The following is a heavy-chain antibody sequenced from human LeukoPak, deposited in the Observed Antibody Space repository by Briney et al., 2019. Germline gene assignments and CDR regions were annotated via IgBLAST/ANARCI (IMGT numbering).Heavy chain of an antibody. D-gene: IGHD2/OR15-2a*01. J-gene: IGHJ4*02. Sequence: GGSLRLSCAASGFSFTTWMHWVRQAPGKGLVWVARIRGDETIATYAESVKGRFTISRDDARNTLYLQMNSLRAEDTAVYYCARTGNLDYWGQGTPVTVSS. CDR1: GFSFTTW. CDR2: IRGDETIA. CDR3: ARTGNLDY. V-gene: IGHV3-74*03.